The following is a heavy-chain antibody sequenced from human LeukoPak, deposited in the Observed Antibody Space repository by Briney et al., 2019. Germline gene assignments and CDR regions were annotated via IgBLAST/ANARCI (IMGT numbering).Heavy chain of an antibody. V-gene: IGHV3-23*01. D-gene: IGHD5-24*01. Sequence: PGGSLRLSCATSGFTFDDYGMSWVRQAPGKGLEWVSAISGSGGSTYYAGSVKGRFTISRDNSKNTLYLQMNSLRAEDTAVYYCAKDYNLRWLQRFYFDYWGQGTLVTVSS. J-gene: IGHJ4*02. CDR3: AKDYNLRWLQRFYFDY. CDR2: ISGSGGST. CDR1: GFTFDDYG.